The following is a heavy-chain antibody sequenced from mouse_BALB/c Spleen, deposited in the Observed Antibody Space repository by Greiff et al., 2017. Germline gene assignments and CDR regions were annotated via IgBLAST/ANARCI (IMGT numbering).Heavy chain of an antibody. CDR3: NAPHYYGSSPAWFAY. CDR1: GFNIKDYY. D-gene: IGHD1-1*01. Sequence: VHVKQSGAELVRSGASVKLSCTASGFNIKDYYMHWVKQRPEQGLEWIGWIDPENGDTEYAPKFQGKATMTADTSSNTAYLQLSSLTSEDTAVYYCNAPHYYGSSPAWFAYWGQGTLVTVSA. J-gene: IGHJ3*01. CDR2: IDPENGDT. V-gene: IGHV14-4*02.